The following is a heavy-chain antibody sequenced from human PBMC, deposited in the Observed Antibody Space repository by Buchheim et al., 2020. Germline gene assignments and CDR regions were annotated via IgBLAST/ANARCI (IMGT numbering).Heavy chain of an antibody. CDR3: TKAFYYGSGDYYLRMGYFFGMDV. D-gene: IGHD3-10*01. CDR2: ISYDGSKK. J-gene: IGHJ6*02. Sequence: QVQVVESGGGVVQPGGSPRLSCGASGFSFRDYGIHWVRQAPGKGLEWVAVISYDGSKKYYGDSVKGRFTISRDNSKNMVFFQMNSLRVEDTAVYYCTKAFYYGSGDYYLRMGYFFGMDVWGPGTT. CDR1: GFSFRDYG. V-gene: IGHV3-30*18.